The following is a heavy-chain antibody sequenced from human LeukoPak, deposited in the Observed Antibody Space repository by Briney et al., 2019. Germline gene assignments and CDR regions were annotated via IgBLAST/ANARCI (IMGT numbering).Heavy chain of an antibody. D-gene: IGHD6-13*01. V-gene: IGHV1-69*05. CDR2: IIPIFGTA. CDR1: GGTFSSYA. CDR3: ARGRGIAAAGTPAFDY. Sequence: AASVKVSCKASGGTFSSYAISWVRQAPGQGHEWMGGIIPIFGTANYAQKFQGRVTITTDESTSTAYMELSSLRSEDTAVYYCARGRGIAAAGTPAFDYWGQGTLVTVSS. J-gene: IGHJ4*02.